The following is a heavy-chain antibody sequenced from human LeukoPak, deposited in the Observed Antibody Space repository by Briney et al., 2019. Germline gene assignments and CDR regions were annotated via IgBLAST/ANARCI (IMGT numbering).Heavy chain of an antibody. CDR2: VYHSGST. CDR3: ARGYSGYPPDY. D-gene: IGHD5-12*01. V-gene: IGHV4-39*07. Sequence: PSETLSLTCTVSGGAISSSDYYWGWVRQPPGKGLEWIGSVYHSGSTYYNPSLKSRVTISVDTSKNQFSLKLSSVTAADTAVYYCARGYSGYPPDYWGQGTLVTVSS. CDR1: GGAISSSDYY. J-gene: IGHJ4*02.